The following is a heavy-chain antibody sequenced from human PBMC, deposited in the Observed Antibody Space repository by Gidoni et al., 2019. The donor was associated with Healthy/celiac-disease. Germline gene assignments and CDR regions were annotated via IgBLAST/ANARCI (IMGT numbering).Heavy chain of an antibody. Sequence: QVQLVQSGAEVKKPGSSVKVSSKASGGTFSSYAISWVRQAPGQGLEWMGRIIPILCIANYAQKVPGRVTITAEKSTSTAHMGLGNLGSEDTAVYYWARGYRSGWYVTGGYWGQGTLVTVFS. CDR3: ARGYRSGWYVTGGY. D-gene: IGHD6-19*01. V-gene: IGHV1-69*04. CDR2: IIPILCIA. J-gene: IGHJ4*02. CDR1: GGTFSSYA.